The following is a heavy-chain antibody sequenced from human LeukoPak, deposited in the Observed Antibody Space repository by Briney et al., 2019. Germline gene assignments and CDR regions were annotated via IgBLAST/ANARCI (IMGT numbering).Heavy chain of an antibody. CDR3: ATEYGSGSYPFDY. J-gene: IGHJ4*02. V-gene: IGHV1-69*04. CDR1: GGTFSSYA. CDR2: IIPILGIA. Sequence: SVNVSCKAFGGTFSSYAISWVRQAPGQGLEWMGRIIPILGIANYAQKFQGRVTITAGKSTSTAYMELSSLRSEDTAVYYCATEYGSGSYPFDYWGQGTLVTVSS. D-gene: IGHD3-10*01.